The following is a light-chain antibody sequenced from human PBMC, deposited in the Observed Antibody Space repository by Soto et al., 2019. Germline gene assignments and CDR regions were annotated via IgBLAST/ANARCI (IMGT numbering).Light chain of an antibody. CDR3: SSYSSTNTL. CDR2: EVS. CDR1: SSDVGAHDY. V-gene: IGLV2-14*01. Sequence: QAVVTQPASVSGSPGQSITISCIGTSSDVGAHDYVSWYQQHPGKAPKLMIYEVSYRPSGVSNRFSGSKSGNTASLTISGLQAEDEATYYCSSYSSTNTLFGGGTKLTVL. J-gene: IGLJ3*02.